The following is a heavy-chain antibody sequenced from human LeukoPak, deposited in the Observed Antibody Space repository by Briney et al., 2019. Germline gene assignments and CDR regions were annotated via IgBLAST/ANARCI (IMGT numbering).Heavy chain of an antibody. J-gene: IGHJ5*02. CDR2: IIPIFGTA. Sequence: ASVKVSCKASGGTFSSYAISWVRQAPGQGLEWMGGIIPIFGTANYAQKFQGRVTITADESTSTAYMELSSLRSEDTAVYYCASRSGSTHGPHWFDPWGQGTLVTVSS. D-gene: IGHD2-2*01. CDR1: GGTFSSYA. V-gene: IGHV1-69*13. CDR3: ASRSGSTHGPHWFDP.